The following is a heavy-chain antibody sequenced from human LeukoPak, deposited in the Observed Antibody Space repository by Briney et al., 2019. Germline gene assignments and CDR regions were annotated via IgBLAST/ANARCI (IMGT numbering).Heavy chain of an antibody. J-gene: IGHJ5*02. CDR1: GYTFTGYY. CDR2: INPNSGGT. CDR3: ARASSSWYLGLNWFDP. V-gene: IGHV1-2*06. D-gene: IGHD6-13*01. Sequence: ASVKVSCKASGYTFTGYYMHWVRQAPGQGREWMGRINPNSGGTNYAQKFQGRVTMTRDTSISTAYMELSRLRSDDTAVYYCARASSSWYLGLNWFDPWGQGTLVTVSS.